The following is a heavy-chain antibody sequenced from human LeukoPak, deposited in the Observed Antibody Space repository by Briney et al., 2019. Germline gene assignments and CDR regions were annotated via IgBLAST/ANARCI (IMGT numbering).Heavy chain of an antibody. CDR2: IIPIFGTA. J-gene: IGHJ4*02. CDR3: ASSNANRYCSGGSCLDY. Sequence: VASVKVSCKASGDTFSSYAISWVRQAPGQGLEWMGRIIPIFGTANYAQKFQGRATITTDESTSTAYMELSSLRSEDTAVYYCASSNANRYCSGGSCLDYWGQGTLVTVSS. V-gene: IGHV1-69*05. D-gene: IGHD2-15*01. CDR1: GDTFSSYA.